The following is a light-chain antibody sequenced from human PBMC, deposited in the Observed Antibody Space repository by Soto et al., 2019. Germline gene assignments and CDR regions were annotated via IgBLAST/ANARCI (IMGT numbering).Light chain of an antibody. CDR2: GAS. Sequence: DIQMTQSPSSLSASVGDRVTITCRASQTISNYLNWYKLKPGKAPKLLIYGASTLQSGVPSRFSGSESGTEFTLTISSLQPDDFATYYCQHYNSYSEAFGQGTKVDIK. V-gene: IGKV1-39*01. J-gene: IGKJ1*01. CDR3: QHYNSYSEA. CDR1: QTISNY.